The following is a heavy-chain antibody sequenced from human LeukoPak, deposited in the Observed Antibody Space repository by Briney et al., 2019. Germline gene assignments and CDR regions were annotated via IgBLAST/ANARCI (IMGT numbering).Heavy chain of an antibody. D-gene: IGHD6-13*01. V-gene: IGHV3-74*01. J-gene: IGHJ6*02. CDR3: ARTGYSSSLYYYYGMDV. Sequence: GGSLRLSCAASGFTFSSYWMHWVRQAPGKGLVWVSRINSDGSSTSYADSVKGRFTISRDNAKNTLYLQMNSLRAEDTAVYYCARTGYSSSLYYYYGMDVWGQGTTVTVSS. CDR1: GFTFSSYW. CDR2: INSDGSST.